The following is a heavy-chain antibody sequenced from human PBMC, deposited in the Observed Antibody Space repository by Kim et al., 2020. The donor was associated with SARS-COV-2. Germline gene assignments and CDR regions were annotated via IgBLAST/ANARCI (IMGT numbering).Heavy chain of an antibody. CDR3: ARGVVPAANRAFDI. CDR2: IYSGGGT. CDR1: GFIVSSNY. V-gene: IGHV3-53*01. J-gene: IGHJ3*02. D-gene: IGHD2-2*01. Sequence: GGSLRLSCAASGFIVSSNYMSWVRQAPGKGLEWVSVIYSGGGTYYADSVKGRFTISRDNSKNTLYLQMNSLRAEDTAVYYCARGVVPAANRAFDIWGQGTMVTVSS.